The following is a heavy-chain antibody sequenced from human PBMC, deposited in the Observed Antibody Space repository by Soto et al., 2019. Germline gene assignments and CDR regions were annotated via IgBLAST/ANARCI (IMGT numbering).Heavy chain of an antibody. CDR2: ISWNSGSI. Sequence: HPGGSLRLSCAASGFTFDDYAMHWVRQAPGEGLEWVSGISWNSGSIGYADSVKGRFTISRDNAKNSLYLQMNSLRAEDTALYYCAKDRAATIFGVGPYYYGIDVWGQGTTVTVS. V-gene: IGHV3-9*01. CDR1: GFTFDDYA. D-gene: IGHD3-3*01. J-gene: IGHJ6*02. CDR3: AKDRAATIFGVGPYYYGIDV.